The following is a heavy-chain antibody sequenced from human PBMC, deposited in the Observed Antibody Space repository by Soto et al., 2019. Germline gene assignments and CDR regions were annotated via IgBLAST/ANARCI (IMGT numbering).Heavy chain of an antibody. CDR3: ACIRYSSGWYGKDY. V-gene: IGHV4-34*01. J-gene: IGHJ4*02. CDR1: GGSFSGYY. D-gene: IGHD6-19*01. CDR2: INHSGNT. Sequence: SETLSLTCAVYGGSFSGYYWSRIRQPPVQRLEWIEEINHSGNTNYNPSLKSRVTISVDTSKNQFPLKLSSVTAADTALYYCACIRYSSGWYGKDYWRQGTLVTVSS.